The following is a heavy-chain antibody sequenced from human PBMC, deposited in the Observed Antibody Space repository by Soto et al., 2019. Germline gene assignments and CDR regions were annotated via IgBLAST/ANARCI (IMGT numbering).Heavy chain of an antibody. CDR1: GYTFTRYT. J-gene: IGHJ5*02. D-gene: IGHD2-15*01. Sequence: QVQRVQSVAEVKKPGASVKISCKASGYTFTRYTMNWVRQAPGQRLEWMGWINPDNGNTKSSQKFQDRVSITRDTSASTAYMDLSRLRSEDMAVYYCARGIATGQLDPWGQGTLVTVSS. V-gene: IGHV1-3*01. CDR3: ARGIATGQLDP. CDR2: INPDNGNT.